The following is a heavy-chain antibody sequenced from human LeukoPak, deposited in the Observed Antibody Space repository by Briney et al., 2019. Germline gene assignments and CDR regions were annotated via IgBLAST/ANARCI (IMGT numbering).Heavy chain of an antibody. D-gene: IGHD3-10*01. CDR1: GFTFTSYG. Sequence: ASVKVSCKTSGFTFTSYGISWMRQAPGQGLEWMAWICANNGDTHYAQRLQGRVTLTTDTSTGTAYMEVRSLRSDDTAVYYCARKGMGSPLDFWGQGTLVTVSS. CDR3: ARKGMGSPLDF. V-gene: IGHV1-18*04. J-gene: IGHJ4*02. CDR2: ICANNGDT.